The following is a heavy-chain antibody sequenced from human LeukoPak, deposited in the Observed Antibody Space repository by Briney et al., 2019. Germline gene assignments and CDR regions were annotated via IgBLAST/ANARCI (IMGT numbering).Heavy chain of an antibody. Sequence: KSSETLSLTCAVYGGSFSGYSWNWVRQPPGQGLEWIGEINHSGSTNYNPSLKSRVTISVDTSKNQFSLKLSSVTAADTAVYYCASPRPSMVRGVTVPRTLDYWGQGTLVTVSS. V-gene: IGHV4-34*01. CDR3: ASPRPSMVRGVTVPRTLDY. CDR2: INHSGST. J-gene: IGHJ4*02. D-gene: IGHD3-10*01. CDR1: GGSFSGYS.